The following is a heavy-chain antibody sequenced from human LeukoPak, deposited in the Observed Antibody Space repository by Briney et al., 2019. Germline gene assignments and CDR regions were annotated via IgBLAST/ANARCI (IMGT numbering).Heavy chain of an antibody. CDR2: ISWNSGSI. CDR1: GFTFDDYA. D-gene: IGHD6-13*01. J-gene: IGHJ3*02. Sequence: GGSLRLSCAASGFTFDDYAMHWVRQAPGKGLEWVSGISWNSGSIGYADSVKGRFALSRDNAKNSLYLQMNSLRAEDMALYYCAKGQQLVLFGAFDIWGQGTMVTVSS. CDR3: AKGQQLVLFGAFDI. V-gene: IGHV3-9*03.